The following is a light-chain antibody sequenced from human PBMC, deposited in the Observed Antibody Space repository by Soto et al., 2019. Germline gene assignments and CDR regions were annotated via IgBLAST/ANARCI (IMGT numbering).Light chain of an antibody. CDR1: QSVTSKY. Sequence: EIVLTQSPDTLSLSPGERATLSCRASQSVTSKYLAWYQQKPGQAPRLLIHGASNRATGITDRFSGSGSGTDFTLTISRLEHEDFALYYCQQYGSSVPFGGGTKVEIK. CDR2: GAS. J-gene: IGKJ4*02. CDR3: QQYGSSVP. V-gene: IGKV3-20*01.